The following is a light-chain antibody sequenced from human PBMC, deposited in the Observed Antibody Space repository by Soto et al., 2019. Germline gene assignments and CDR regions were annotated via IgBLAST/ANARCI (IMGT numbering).Light chain of an antibody. CDR2: GAS. Sequence: EIVLTQSPVTLSLCPGERATLSCRASQSVSSSYLAWYQQKPGQAPRLLIYGASSRATGIPDRFSGSGSGTDFTLTISRLEPEDFAVYYCQQYITSPEWTFGQGTKVDIK. CDR1: QSVSSSY. J-gene: IGKJ1*01. CDR3: QQYITSPEWT. V-gene: IGKV3-20*01.